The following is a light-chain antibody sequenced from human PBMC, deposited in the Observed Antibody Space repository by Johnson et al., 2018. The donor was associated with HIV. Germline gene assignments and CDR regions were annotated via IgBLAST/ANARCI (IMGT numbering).Light chain of an antibody. CDR1: RSDIENKY. CDR3: ETWDSSLGCV. V-gene: IGLV1-51*01. Sequence: QSVLTQAPSVSAAPGQKVTISCSGNRSDIENKYVSCHQQFPGTAPKFLIYDNNKRPSGIPDRFSGSKSGTSATLGITGLQTGDEADYYCETWDSSLGCVFGTGTKVTVL. J-gene: IGLJ1*01. CDR2: DNN.